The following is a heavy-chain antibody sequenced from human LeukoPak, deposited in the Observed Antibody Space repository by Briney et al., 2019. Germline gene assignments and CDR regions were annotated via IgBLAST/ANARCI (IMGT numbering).Heavy chain of an antibody. CDR2: ISSDGSHK. CDR1: GFTFSSYA. D-gene: IGHD5-24*01. Sequence: QSGGSLRLSCAASGFTFSSYAMHWVRQAPGKGLEWVTIISSDGSHKYYADFVKGRFTISRDSSKNTLYLQMNSLRAEDTAIYYCTRVGYIDEGIDYWGQGTLVTVSS. J-gene: IGHJ4*02. CDR3: TRVGYIDEGIDY. V-gene: IGHV3-30-3*01.